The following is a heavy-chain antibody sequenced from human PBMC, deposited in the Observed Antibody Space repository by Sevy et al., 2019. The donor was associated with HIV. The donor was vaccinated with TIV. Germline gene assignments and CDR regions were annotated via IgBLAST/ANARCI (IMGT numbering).Heavy chain of an antibody. V-gene: IGHV1-2*02. CDR3: AIDIVVVPTVIRPLDY. J-gene: IGHJ4*02. CDR2: INPNSGGT. CDR1: GYSFTGYY. Sequence: ASVKVSCKASGYSFTGYYLYWVRQAPGQGLEWMAWINPNSGGTNYAQKLQGRVTVTRDTSISTAYMELSRLRSDDTAVYYCAIDIVVVPTVIRPLDYWGQGTLVTVSS. D-gene: IGHD2-2*02.